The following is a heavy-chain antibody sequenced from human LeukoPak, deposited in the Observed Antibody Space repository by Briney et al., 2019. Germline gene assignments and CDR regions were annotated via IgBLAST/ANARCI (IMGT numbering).Heavy chain of an antibody. D-gene: IGHD3-22*01. CDR1: GFTFSNYA. V-gene: IGHV3-23*01. Sequence: PGGSLRLSCAASGFTFSNYALSWVRQAPGKGLEWVSAISGSGGSTYYADSVKGRFTISRDTSKNTVYLQMNSLRAEDTAVYYCAKFPAYNYYDSRGFSHFDYWGQGILVTVSS. J-gene: IGHJ4*02. CDR3: AKFPAYNYYDSRGFSHFDY. CDR2: ISGSGGST.